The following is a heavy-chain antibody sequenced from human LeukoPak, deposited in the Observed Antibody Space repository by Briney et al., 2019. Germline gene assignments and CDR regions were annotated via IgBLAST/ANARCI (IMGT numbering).Heavy chain of an antibody. CDR3: AKDFSYYDSSGSGPDY. CDR2: IWYDGSNK. D-gene: IGHD3-22*01. J-gene: IGHJ4*02. V-gene: IGHV3-33*06. Sequence: PGGSLSLSWAPSGFTFSSYGMHWVRQAPGKGLEWVAIIWYDGSNKYYADSVKGRFTISRDNSKNTLYLQMNSLRVEDTAVYYCAKDFSYYDSSGSGPDYWGQGTLVTVSS. CDR1: GFTFSSYG.